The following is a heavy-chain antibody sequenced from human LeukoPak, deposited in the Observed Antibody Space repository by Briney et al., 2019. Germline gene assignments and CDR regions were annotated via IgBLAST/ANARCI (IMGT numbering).Heavy chain of an antibody. CDR2: IYYSGST. CDR1: GGSISSSSYY. V-gene: IGHV4-39*01. Sequence: SETLSLTFTVSGGSISSSSYYWGWIRQPPGKGLEWIGSIYYSGSTYYNPSLKSRVTISVDTSKNQFSLKLSSVTAADTAVYYCAIFSVDSSGYDYWGQGTLVTVSS. J-gene: IGHJ4*02. CDR3: AIFSVDSSGYDY. D-gene: IGHD3-22*01.